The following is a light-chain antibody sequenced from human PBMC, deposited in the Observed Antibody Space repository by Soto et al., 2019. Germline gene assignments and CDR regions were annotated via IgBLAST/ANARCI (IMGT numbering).Light chain of an antibody. CDR3: AAWDDSLSWV. J-gene: IGLJ3*02. CDR2: SNN. V-gene: IGLV1-44*01. Sequence: QSVLTQPPSASGTPGQRVTISCSGSSSNIGSNTVNWYQQLPGTAPKHLIFSNNQRPSGVPDRFSGSKSGTSASLAISGLQPEDGADYYCAAWDDSLSWVFGGGTKLTVL. CDR1: SSNIGSNT.